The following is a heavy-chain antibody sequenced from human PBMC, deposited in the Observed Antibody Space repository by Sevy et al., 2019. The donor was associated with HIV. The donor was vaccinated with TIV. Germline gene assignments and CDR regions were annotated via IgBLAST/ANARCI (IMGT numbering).Heavy chain of an antibody. J-gene: IGHJ4*02. CDR1: GFTFSNAW. V-gene: IGHV3-15*01. CDR2: IKGKTDGGTT. Sequence: GGSLRLSCAASGFTFSNAWMSWVRQAPGKGLEWVGRIKGKTDGGTTDYPAPVKASFTISSEDSENTLNLQMNSLKTEDTAIYYCTKDSKRRGLSALLDYWGQGTLVTVSS. D-gene: IGHD3-10*01. CDR3: TKDSKRRGLSALLDY.